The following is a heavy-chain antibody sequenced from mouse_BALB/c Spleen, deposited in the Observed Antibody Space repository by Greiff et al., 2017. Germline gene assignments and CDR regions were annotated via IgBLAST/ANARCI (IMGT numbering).Heavy chain of an antibody. J-gene: IGHJ3*01. D-gene: IGHD2-4*01. CDR2: INPSTGYT. V-gene: IGHV1-7*01. CDR3: ARSSTMITTFAY. CDR1: GYTFTSYW. Sequence: VQLQESGAELAKPGASVKMSCKASGYTFTSYWMHWVKQRPGQGLEWIGYINPSTGYTEYNQKFKDKATLTADKSSSTAYMQLSSLTSEDSAVYYCARSSTMITTFAYWGQGTLVTVSA.